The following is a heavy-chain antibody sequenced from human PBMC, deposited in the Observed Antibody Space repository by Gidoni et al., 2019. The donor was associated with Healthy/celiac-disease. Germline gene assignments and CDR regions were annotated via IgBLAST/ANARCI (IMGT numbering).Heavy chain of an antibody. CDR3: ARVQGYDFWSGYYFDY. Sequence: QVQLVESGGGVVQPGRSLRLSCAASGFTFSSYALHWVRQAPGKGLEWVAVISYDGSNKYYADSVKGRFTISRDNSKNTLYLQMNSLRAEDTAVYYCARVQGYDFWSGYYFDYWGQGTLVTVSS. CDR1: GFTFSSYA. D-gene: IGHD3-3*01. CDR2: ISYDGSNK. V-gene: IGHV3-30-3*01. J-gene: IGHJ4*02.